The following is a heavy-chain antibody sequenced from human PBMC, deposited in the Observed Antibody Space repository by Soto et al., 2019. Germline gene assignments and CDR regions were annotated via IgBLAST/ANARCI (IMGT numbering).Heavy chain of an antibody. V-gene: IGHV4-61*01. CDR3: ARGDYALVY. CDR2: VYDSGSF. J-gene: IGHJ4*02. CDR1: CGSVNSGSYY. D-gene: IGHD3-16*01. Sequence: SETLSLTCTFSCGSVNSGSYYWTWIRQPPGKGLEWIGYVYDSGSFNYNPSLKSRVTISVDTSKNQFSLKLNSVTAADTAVYYCARGDYALVYWGQGTLVTVSS.